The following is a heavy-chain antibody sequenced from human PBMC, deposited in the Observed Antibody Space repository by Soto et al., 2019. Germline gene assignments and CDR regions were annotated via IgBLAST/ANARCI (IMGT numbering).Heavy chain of an antibody. CDR2: IIPIFGTA. CDR1: GGTFSSYA. J-gene: IGHJ6*02. Sequence: AASVKVSCKASGGTFSSYAISWVRQAPGQGLEWMGGIIPIFGTANYAQKFQGRVTITADKSTSTAYMELSSLRSEDTAVYYCASTVDTAMGGLNYYYYGMDVWGQGTTVTVSS. CDR3: ASTVDTAMGGLNYYYYGMDV. V-gene: IGHV1-69*06. D-gene: IGHD5-18*01.